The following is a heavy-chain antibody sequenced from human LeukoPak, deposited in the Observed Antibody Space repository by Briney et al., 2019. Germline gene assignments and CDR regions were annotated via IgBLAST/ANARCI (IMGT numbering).Heavy chain of an antibody. CDR2: ISYDGSNK. D-gene: IGHD2-2*01. V-gene: IGHV3-30*18. CDR3: AKVRPFSVWGVPAATFDY. Sequence: GGSLRLSCAASGFTVSSNYMSWVRQAPGKGLEWVAVISYDGSNKYYADSVKGRFTISRDNSKNTLYLQMNSLRAEDTAVYYCAKVRPFSVWGVPAATFDYWGQGTLVTVSS. J-gene: IGHJ4*02. CDR1: GFTVSSNY.